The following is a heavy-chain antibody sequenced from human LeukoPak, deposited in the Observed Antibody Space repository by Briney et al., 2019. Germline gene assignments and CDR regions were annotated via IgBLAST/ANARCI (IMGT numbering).Heavy chain of an antibody. D-gene: IGHD2-2*02. Sequence: SETLSLTCTVSAYSISTNYYWGWIRQPPGKGLEWIGSIYHSGSTYYNPSLKSRVTISVDTSKNRFSLKLSSVTAADTAVYYCARDPAPLGYCSSTSCYSGQNWFDPWGQGTLVTVSS. CDR2: IYHSGST. V-gene: IGHV4-38-2*02. CDR1: AYSISTNYY. J-gene: IGHJ5*02. CDR3: ARDPAPLGYCSSTSCYSGQNWFDP.